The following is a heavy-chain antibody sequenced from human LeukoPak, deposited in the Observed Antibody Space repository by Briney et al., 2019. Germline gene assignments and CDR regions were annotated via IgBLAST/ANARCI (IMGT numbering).Heavy chain of an antibody. CDR2: IIPIFGTA. CDR1: GYTFTSYG. Sequence: SVKVSCKASGYTFTSYGISWVRQAPGQGLEWMGGIIPIFGTANYAQKFQGRVTITADKSASTAYMELSSLRSEDTAVYYCARGPYSSSWYLAFDYWGQGTLVTVSS. D-gene: IGHD6-13*01. CDR3: ARGPYSSSWYLAFDY. V-gene: IGHV1-69*06. J-gene: IGHJ4*02.